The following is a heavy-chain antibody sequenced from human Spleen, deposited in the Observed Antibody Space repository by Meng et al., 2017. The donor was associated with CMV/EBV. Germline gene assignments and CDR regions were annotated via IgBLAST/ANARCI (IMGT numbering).Heavy chain of an antibody. CDR2: ISSSSSYI. Sequence: GESLKISCATSGFTFSNFGMHWVRQAPGKGLEWVSSISSSSSYIYYADSVKGRFTISRDNAKNSLYLQMNSLRAEDTAVYYCAKRLGRDDAFDIWGQGTMVTVSS. CDR1: GFTFSNFG. J-gene: IGHJ3*02. D-gene: IGHD6-19*01. CDR3: AKRLGRDDAFDI. V-gene: IGHV3-21*01.